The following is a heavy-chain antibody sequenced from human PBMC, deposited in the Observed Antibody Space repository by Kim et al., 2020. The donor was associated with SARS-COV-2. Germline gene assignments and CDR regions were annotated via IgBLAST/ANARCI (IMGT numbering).Heavy chain of an antibody. CDR1: GYTFTGYY. J-gene: IGHJ2*01. Sequence: ASVKVSCKASGYTFTGYYMHWVRQAPGQGLEWMGRINPNSGGTNYAQKFQGRVTMTRDTSISTAYMELSRLRSDDTAVYYCARDYGSGSYPEGHFDLWGRGTLVTVSS. CDR2: INPNSGGT. CDR3: ARDYGSGSYPEGHFDL. V-gene: IGHV1-2*06. D-gene: IGHD3-10*01.